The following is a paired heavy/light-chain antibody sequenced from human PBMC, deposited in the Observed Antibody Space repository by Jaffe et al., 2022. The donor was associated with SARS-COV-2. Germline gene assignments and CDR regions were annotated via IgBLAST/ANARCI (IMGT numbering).Heavy chain of an antibody. Sequence: QLQLQESGPGLVKPSETLSLTCTVSGGSISSSSYYWGWIRQPPGKGLEWIGSIYYSGSTYYNPSLKSRVTISVDTSKNQFSLKLSSVTAADTAVYYCARPGVGYCSGGSCMRDYGMDVWGQGTTVTVSS. V-gene: IGHV4-39*01. CDR1: GGSISSSSYY. CDR3: ARPGVGYCSGGSCMRDYGMDV. J-gene: IGHJ6*02. D-gene: IGHD2-15*01. CDR2: IYYSGST.
Light chain of an antibody. Sequence: DIQMTQSPSTLSASVGDRVTITCRASQSISSWLAWYQQKPGKAPKLLIYKASSLESGVPSRFSGSGSGTEFTLTISSLQPDDFATYYCQQYNSYEWTFGQGTKVEIK. CDR2: KAS. CDR1: QSISSW. CDR3: QQYNSYEWT. V-gene: IGKV1-5*03. J-gene: IGKJ1*01.